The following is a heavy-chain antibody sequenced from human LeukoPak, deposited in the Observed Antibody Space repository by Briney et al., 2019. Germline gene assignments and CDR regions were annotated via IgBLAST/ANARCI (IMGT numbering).Heavy chain of an antibody. V-gene: IGHV1-2*02. J-gene: IGHJ4*02. CDR1: GGTFSSYA. CDR3: ARESRSSALG. D-gene: IGHD6-19*01. CDR2: INPNSGGT. Sequence: ASVKVSCKASGGTFSSYAISWVRQAPGQGLEWMGWINPNSGGTNYAQKFQGRVTMTRDTSISTAYMELSRLRSDDTAVYYCARESRSSALGWGQGTLVTVSS.